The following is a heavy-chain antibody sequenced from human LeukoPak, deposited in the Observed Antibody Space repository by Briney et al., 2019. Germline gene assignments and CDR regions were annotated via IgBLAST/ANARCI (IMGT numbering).Heavy chain of an antibody. CDR2: VTHDGRI. Sequence: SETLSLTCAVHGGSFSDSYWNWIRQPPGKGLEWIGGVTHDGRINYNPSLRGRVTISVDTSMNQFSLRPTSVTAADTAVYYCATIYGDFSDFDSWAQGILVTVSS. D-gene: IGHD4-17*01. V-gene: IGHV4-34*01. CDR3: ATIYGDFSDFDS. CDR1: GGSFSDSY. J-gene: IGHJ4*02.